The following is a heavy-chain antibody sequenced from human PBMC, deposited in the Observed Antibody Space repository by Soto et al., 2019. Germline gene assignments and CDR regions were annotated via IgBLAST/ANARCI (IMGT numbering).Heavy chain of an antibody. CDR1: GFTFSSYG. J-gene: IGHJ4*02. Sequence: SLRLSCAASGFTFSSYGMHWVRQAPGKGLEWVAVISYDGSNKYYADSVKGRFTISRDNSKNTLYLQMNSLRAEDTAVYYCAKAFMAYYDILTGYYRPPDYWGQGTLVTVSS. CDR2: ISYDGSNK. D-gene: IGHD3-9*01. CDR3: AKAFMAYYDILTGYYRPPDY. V-gene: IGHV3-30*18.